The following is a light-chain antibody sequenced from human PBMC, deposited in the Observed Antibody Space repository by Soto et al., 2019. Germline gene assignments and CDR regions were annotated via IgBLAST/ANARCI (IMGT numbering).Light chain of an antibody. J-gene: IGLJ3*02. CDR1: SSNIGKFP. CDR3: AAWDDSLNGLV. V-gene: IGLV1-44*01. CDR2: FSD. Sequence: QAVVTQPTSASGTPGQRVTISCSGSSSNIGKFPVNWYQQVPRTAPKPLIYFSDQRPSGVPDRFSGFKSGTSASLVITGLQSEDEADYYCAAWDDSLNGLVFGGGTKLTVL.